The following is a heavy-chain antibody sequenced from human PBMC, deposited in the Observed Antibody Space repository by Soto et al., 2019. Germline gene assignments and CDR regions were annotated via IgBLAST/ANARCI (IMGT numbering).Heavy chain of an antibody. CDR1: GDSVSRNIAA. V-gene: IGHV6-1*01. J-gene: IGHJ6*02. Sequence: PSQTLSLTCAISGDSVSRNIAAWNWIRQSPSRGLEWLGRTYYRSKWYNDYAVSVKSRITINPDTSKNQFSLQLNSVTPEDTAVYYCARASNLGGIAAAGSAYYYYGLDVWGQGTTVTVSS. D-gene: IGHD6-13*01. CDR3: ARASNLGGIAAAGSAYYYYGLDV. CDR2: TYYRSKWYN.